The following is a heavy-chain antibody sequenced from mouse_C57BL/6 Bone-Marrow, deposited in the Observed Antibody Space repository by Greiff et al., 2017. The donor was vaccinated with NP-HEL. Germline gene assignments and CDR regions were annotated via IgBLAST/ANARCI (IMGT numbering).Heavy chain of an antibody. D-gene: IGHD2-3*01. CDR3: AGYDCYLAY. V-gene: IGHV5-17*01. CDR1: GFTFSDYG. Sequence: EVLLVESGGGLVKPGGSLKLSCTASGFTFSDYGMHWVRQAPEKGLEWVAYISSGSSTIYYADTVKGRFTISTDNAKNTMFLQMTSLESEAAAMYYCAGYDCYLAYWGQGTLVTVSA. J-gene: IGHJ3*01. CDR2: ISSGSSTI.